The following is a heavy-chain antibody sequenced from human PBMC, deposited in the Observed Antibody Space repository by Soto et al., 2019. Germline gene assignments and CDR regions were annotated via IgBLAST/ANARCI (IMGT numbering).Heavy chain of an antibody. CDR2: INHSGST. Sequence: SETLSLTCAVYGGSFSGYYWSWIRQPPGKGLEWIGEINHSGSTNYNPSLKSRVTISVDTSKNQFSLKLSSVTAADTAVYYCARSGYYDFGGGYYLVLTRFDYWGQGTLVPVSS. J-gene: IGHJ4*02. CDR3: ARSGYYDFGGGYYLVLTRFDY. D-gene: IGHD3-3*01. CDR1: GGSFSGYY. V-gene: IGHV4-34*01.